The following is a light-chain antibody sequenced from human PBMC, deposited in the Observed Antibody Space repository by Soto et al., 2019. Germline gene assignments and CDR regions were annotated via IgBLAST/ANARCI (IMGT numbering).Light chain of an antibody. CDR1: QSVYNN. J-gene: IGKJ4*01. CDR2: DAS. Sequence: EIVMTQSPATLSVSPGEGATLSCKASQSVYNNLAWYQQRPGQPPRLLTYDASTRATGISARFSGSGYGTEFSLTISSLQSEDLAVYFCQQCRNWPLTFGGGTKVEIK. V-gene: IGKV3-15*01. CDR3: QQCRNWPLT.